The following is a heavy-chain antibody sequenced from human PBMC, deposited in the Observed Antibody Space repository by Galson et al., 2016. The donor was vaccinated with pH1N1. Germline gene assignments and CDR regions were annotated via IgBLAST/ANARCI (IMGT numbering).Heavy chain of an antibody. CDR3: TTVDTSGWYMDVKD. CDR1: EYTLNQLS. Sequence: SVKVSCKVSEYTLNQLSMHWVRQAPGKGLEWVGGSDPEYGKPIYAQNFQGRVTLTENASSDIAYMELNTLRSKDTAVYYCTTVDTSGWYMDVKDWGQGTLVTVSS. D-gene: IGHD6-19*01. V-gene: IGHV1-24*01. CDR2: SDPEYGKP. J-gene: IGHJ1*01.